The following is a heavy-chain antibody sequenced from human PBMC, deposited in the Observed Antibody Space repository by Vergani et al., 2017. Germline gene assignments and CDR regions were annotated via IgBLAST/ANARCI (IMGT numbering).Heavy chain of an antibody. Sequence: QVQLQESGPGLVPPSETLSLTCTVPGGSISSYYWSWIRQPPGKGLECIGSVCHNGSTNYNPSLKSRVTISIHTSKNQFSLNLSSVTAADTAVYYCARELQVRNCFDPWGQGTLVTVSS. CDR2: VCHNGST. J-gene: IGHJ5*02. D-gene: IGHD2-15*01. V-gene: IGHV4-59*01. CDR3: ARELQVRNCFDP. CDR1: GGSISSYY.